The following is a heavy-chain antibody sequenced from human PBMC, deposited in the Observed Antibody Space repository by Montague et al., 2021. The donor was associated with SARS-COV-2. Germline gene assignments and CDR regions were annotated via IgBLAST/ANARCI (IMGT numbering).Heavy chain of an antibody. CDR1: GGSISSPDYY. CDR3: ARQLPSCCSTNKCYPYYFDV. J-gene: IGHJ4*02. CDR2: ISYAGRS. V-gene: IGHV4-39*01. D-gene: IGHD2-2*01. Sequence: SETLSLTCTVSGGSISSPDYYWGWIRQSPGKGWEWKVSISYAGRSYYNPSLRSRVSFSMDTTKNHFSLSLNSATAADTSVYFCARQLPSCCSTNKCYPYYFDVWGQGALVTVSS.